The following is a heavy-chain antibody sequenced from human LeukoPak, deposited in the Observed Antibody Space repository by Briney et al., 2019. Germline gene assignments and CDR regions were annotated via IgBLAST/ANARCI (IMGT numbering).Heavy chain of an antibody. CDR3: AELGITMIGGV. D-gene: IGHD3-10*02. V-gene: IGHV3-48*03. CDR2: ISSSGSTI. CDR1: GSTFSSYE. Sequence: GGSLRLSYAASGSTFSSYEMNWVRQAPGKGLEWVSYISSSGSTIYYADSVKGRFTISRDNAKNSLYLQMNSLRAEDTAVYYCAELGITMIGGVWGKGTTVTISP. J-gene: IGHJ6*04.